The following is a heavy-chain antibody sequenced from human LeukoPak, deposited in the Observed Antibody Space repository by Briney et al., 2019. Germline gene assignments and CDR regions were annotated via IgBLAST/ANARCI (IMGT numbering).Heavy chain of an antibody. D-gene: IGHD5-18*01. Sequence: PSETLSLTCTVSGYSIGTGYYWGWVRQAPGKGLEWVSSISSSSSYIYYADSVKGRFTISRDNAKNSLYLQMNSLRAEDTAVYYCARVGTPMVTIVAPYYMDVWGKGTTVTVSS. CDR2: ISSSSSYI. J-gene: IGHJ6*03. CDR1: GYSIGTGYY. CDR3: ARVGTPMVTIVAPYYMDV. V-gene: IGHV3-21*01.